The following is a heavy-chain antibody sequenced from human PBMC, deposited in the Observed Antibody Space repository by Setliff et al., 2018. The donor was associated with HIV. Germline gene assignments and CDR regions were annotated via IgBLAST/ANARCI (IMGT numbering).Heavy chain of an antibody. V-gene: IGHV3-23*03. CDR1: GFTFSTYA. CDR2: IHSGVSSP. J-gene: IGHJ5*02. Sequence: PGGSLRLSCAASGFTFSTYAMSWVRQAPGKGLEWVSVIHSGVSSPYYADSVKGRFTVARDNSKNALYLQMNSLRAEDTAVYYCARVLLITNAVYGVVSNQFDPWGQGTLVTVSS. CDR3: ARVLLITNAVYGVVSNQFDP. D-gene: IGHD3-3*01.